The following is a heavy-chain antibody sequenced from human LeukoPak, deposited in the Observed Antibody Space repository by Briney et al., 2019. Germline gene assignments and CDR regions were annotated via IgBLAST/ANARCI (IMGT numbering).Heavy chain of an antibody. CDR1: GGSFSGYY. V-gene: IGHV4-34*01. CDR3: ARLGYCSSTSCSTVGFDYYYMDV. D-gene: IGHD2-2*01. Sequence: PSETLSLTCAVYGGSFSGYYWSWIRQPPGKGLEWFGEINHSGSTNYNPSLKSRVTISVDTSKNQFSLKLSSVTAADTAVYYCARLGYCSSTSCSTVGFDYYYMDVWGKGTTVTVSS. J-gene: IGHJ6*03. CDR2: INHSGST.